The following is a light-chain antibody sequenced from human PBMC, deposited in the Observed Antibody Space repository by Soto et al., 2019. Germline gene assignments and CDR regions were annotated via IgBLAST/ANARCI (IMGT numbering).Light chain of an antibody. CDR2: KAS. CDR3: QQYNDLST. J-gene: IGKJ4*01. Sequence: DIQMTQSPSTLSASVGDRVTIACRASQNIGDWSAWYQQKPGKAPNLLIYKASTLESGVPSRFSGSGSGTEFTLAISSLQPEDFATYYCQQYNDLSTFGGGTKVEI. V-gene: IGKV1-5*03. CDR1: QNIGDW.